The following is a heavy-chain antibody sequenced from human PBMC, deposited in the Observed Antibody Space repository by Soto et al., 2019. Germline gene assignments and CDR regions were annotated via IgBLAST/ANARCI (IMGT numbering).Heavy chain of an antibody. Sequence: QVQLVQSGAEVKKPGSSVKVSCKASGGTFSSYSINWVRQAPGQGLEWMGEIIPIFGTANNAQKFQGKVTITADESTSTAYMELSSLRSEDKAVYYCARDGGRHSGGIDYWGQGTLVSVSS. CDR1: GGTFSSYS. D-gene: IGHD1-26*01. V-gene: IGHV1-69*01. CDR3: ARDGGRHSGGIDY. J-gene: IGHJ4*02. CDR2: IIPIFGTA.